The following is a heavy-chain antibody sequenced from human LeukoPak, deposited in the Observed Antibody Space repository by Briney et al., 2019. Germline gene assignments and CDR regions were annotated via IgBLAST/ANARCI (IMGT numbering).Heavy chain of an antibody. Sequence: GGSLRLSCAASGFTFSDYYMSWIRQAPGKGLEWISYISSSGSTIYYADSVKGRFTISRDNAKNSLYLQMNSLRAEDTAVYYCARDLAVVSEYHYGMDVWGQGTPVTVSS. CDR2: ISSSGSTI. D-gene: IGHD3-22*01. J-gene: IGHJ6*02. CDR3: ARDLAVVSEYHYGMDV. V-gene: IGHV3-11*04. CDR1: GFTFSDYY.